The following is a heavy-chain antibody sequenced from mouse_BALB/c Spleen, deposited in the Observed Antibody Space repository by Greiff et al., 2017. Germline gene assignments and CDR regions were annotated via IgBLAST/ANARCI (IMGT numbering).Heavy chain of an antibody. CDR2: ISSGGSYT. CDR3: ARDGYGMDY. CDR1: GFTFSSYG. Sequence: EVQGVESGGDLVKPGGSLKLSCAASGFTFSSYGMSWVRQTPDKRLEWVATISSGGSYTYYPDSVKGRFTISRDNAKNTLYLQMSSLKSEDTAMYYCARDGYGMDYWGQGTSVTVSS. J-gene: IGHJ4*01. D-gene: IGHD1-2*01. V-gene: IGHV5-6*01.